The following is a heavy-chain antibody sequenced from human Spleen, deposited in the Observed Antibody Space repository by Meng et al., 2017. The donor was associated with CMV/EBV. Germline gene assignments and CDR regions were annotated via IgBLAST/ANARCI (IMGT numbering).Heavy chain of an antibody. J-gene: IGHJ4*02. Sequence: GESLKISCAVSGFTFSTYSMNWVRQAPGKGLEWVSSISVSSSYIYYADSVKGRFTISRDNAKNSLYLQMNSLRAEDTAVFYCARESYFYETSALGDFWGQGTLVTVSS. D-gene: IGHD3-22*01. CDR3: ARESYFYETSALGDF. V-gene: IGHV3-21*01. CDR1: GFTFSTYS. CDR2: ISVSSSYI.